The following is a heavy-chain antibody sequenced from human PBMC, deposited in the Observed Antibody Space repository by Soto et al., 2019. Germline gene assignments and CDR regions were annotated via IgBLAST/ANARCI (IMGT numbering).Heavy chain of an antibody. CDR3: ARGGYDFWSGIAWGAFDI. Sequence: QLQLQESGSGLVKPSQTLSLTCAVSGGSISSGGYSWSWIRQPPGKGLEWIGYIYHSGSTYYKPSLKSRVTITVYRFNSQFSLKLSSVSAAAAAVYYCARGGYDFWSGIAWGAFDIGGQGTMVTVSS. J-gene: IGHJ3*02. CDR1: GGSISSGGYS. D-gene: IGHD3-3*01. V-gene: IGHV4-30-2*01. CDR2: IYHSGST.